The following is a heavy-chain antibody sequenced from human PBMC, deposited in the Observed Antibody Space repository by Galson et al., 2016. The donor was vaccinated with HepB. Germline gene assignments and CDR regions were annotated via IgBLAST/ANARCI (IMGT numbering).Heavy chain of an antibody. D-gene: IGHD5-24*01. J-gene: IGHJ2*01. CDR1: GGSVSTAEYY. CDR3: AREWQARLWYFDL. V-gene: IGHV4-39*07. Sequence: SETLSLTCTVSGGSVSTAEYYWAWIRQPPGEGIEWIGSVSYSGSNYYNLSLKSRATISVDTSRNQVSLKLRSVTAADTALYYCAREWQARLWYFDLWGRGTLVTVSS. CDR2: VSYSGSN.